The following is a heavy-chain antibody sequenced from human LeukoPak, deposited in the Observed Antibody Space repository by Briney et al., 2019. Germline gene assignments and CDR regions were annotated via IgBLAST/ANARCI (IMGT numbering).Heavy chain of an antibody. J-gene: IGHJ2*01. CDR2: IDPNSGGT. V-gene: IGHV1-2*02. CDR1: GYTFTAHY. D-gene: IGHD3-10*01. Sequence: GASVKVSCRASGYTFTAHYIHWVRQAPGQGLEWMAWIDPNSGGTNYAQRFLGSVTMTGDTSINTAFMEVRRLRSDDTAIYYCARGRGTTMVRGVITNYFDLWGRGSLVTVSS. CDR3: ARGRGTTMVRGVITNYFDL.